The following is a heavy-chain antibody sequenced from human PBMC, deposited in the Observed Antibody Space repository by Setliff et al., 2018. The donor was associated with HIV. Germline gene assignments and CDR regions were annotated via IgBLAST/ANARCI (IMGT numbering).Heavy chain of an antibody. CDR1: GFTFSSYA. V-gene: IGHV3-48*02. CDR2: IGSSNHGI. D-gene: IGHD3-10*01. J-gene: IGHJ4*01. CDR3: ASFYGDYGY. Sequence: PGGSLRLSCAASGFTFSSYAMGWVRQAPGKGLDWVAHIGSSNHGIHYTASVQGRFTVSRDNANNLLFLQMNNLRDEDTAVYYCASFYGDYGYWGHGTQVTVSS.